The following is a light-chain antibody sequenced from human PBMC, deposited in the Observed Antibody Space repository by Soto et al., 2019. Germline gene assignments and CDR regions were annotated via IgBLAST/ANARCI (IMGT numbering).Light chain of an antibody. CDR2: EAS. V-gene: IGKV3-11*01. CDR3: QQRTKWPPHT. J-gene: IGKJ2*01. Sequence: ETVLTQSPATLSLSPGERATLSCRASQSLSSSLAWYQQKPGQAPRLLIYEASNRATGIPARFSGSGSGTDSTLTVSSLEPEDFAVYYCQQRTKWPPHTFGQGTKLEIK. CDR1: QSLSSS.